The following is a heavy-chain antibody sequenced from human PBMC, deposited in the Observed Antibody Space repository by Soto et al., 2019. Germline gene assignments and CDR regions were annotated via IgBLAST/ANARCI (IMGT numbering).Heavy chain of an antibody. V-gene: IGHV3-23*01. CDR3: VSSGVRRPLYYFDY. Sequence: TVGSLRLFCAASGFTFSIYAMSCVRQAPGKGLEWVSAISGSGGSTYYADSVKGRFTISRDNSKNTLYLQMNSLRAEDTAVYYCVSSGVRRPLYYFDYWGEGTLVTVSS. J-gene: IGHJ4*02. D-gene: IGHD6-6*01. CDR1: GFTFSIYA. CDR2: ISGSGGST.